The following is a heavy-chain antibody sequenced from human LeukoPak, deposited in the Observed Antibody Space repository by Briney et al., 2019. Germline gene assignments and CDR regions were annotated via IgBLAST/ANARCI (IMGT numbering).Heavy chain of an antibody. V-gene: IGHV3-48*01. CDR1: GFIFSSYS. D-gene: IGHD4-11*01. Sequence: PGGSLRLSCAASGFIFSSYSMNWVRQAPGKGLEWVSYISSSSSTIYYADSVKGRFTISRDNSKNTLYLQMNSLRAEDTAVYYCAKLLQSDFDYWGQGTLVTVSS. CDR2: ISSSSSTI. J-gene: IGHJ4*02. CDR3: AKLLQSDFDY.